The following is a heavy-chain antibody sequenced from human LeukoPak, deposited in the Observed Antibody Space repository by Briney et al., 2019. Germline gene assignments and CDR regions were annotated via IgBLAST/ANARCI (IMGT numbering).Heavy chain of an antibody. J-gene: IGHJ4*02. CDR3: ATGWSGYYRWRLDY. D-gene: IGHD3-3*01. Sequence: ASVKVSCKASGYTFTSYGISWVRQAPGQGLEWMGWISAYNGNTNYAQKLQGRVTMTTDTSTSTAYMELRSLRSDDKAVYYCATGWSGYYRWRLDYWGQGTLVTVSS. CDR1: GYTFTSYG. CDR2: ISAYNGNT. V-gene: IGHV1-18*01.